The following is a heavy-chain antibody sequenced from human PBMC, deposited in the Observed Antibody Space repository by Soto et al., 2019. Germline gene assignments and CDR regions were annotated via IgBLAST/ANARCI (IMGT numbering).Heavy chain of an antibody. V-gene: IGHV3-23*01. J-gene: IGHJ4*02. CDR2: ISGSGGST. Sequence: EVQLLESGGGLVQPGGSLRLSCAASGFTFSSYAMSWVSQAPGKGLEWVSAISGSGGSTYYADSVKGRFTISRDNSKNTLYLQMNSLRAEDTAVYYCAKLGTLSTHFDYWGQGTLVTVSS. CDR3: AKLGTLSTHFDY. CDR1: GFTFSSYA.